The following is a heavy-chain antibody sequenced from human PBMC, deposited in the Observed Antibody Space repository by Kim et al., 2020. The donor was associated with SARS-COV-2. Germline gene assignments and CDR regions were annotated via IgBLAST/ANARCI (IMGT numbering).Heavy chain of an antibody. V-gene: IGHV3-7*03. Sequence: GGSLRLSCAASGFTFSSYWMSWVRQAPGKGLEWVANIKQDGSEKYYVDSVKGRFTISRDNAENSLYLQTNSLRVDDTAIFYCARYGGSGWSLDYWGQGTLVTVSS. CDR3: ARYGGSGWSLDY. D-gene: IGHD6-19*01. CDR1: GFTFSSYW. CDR2: IKQDGSEK. J-gene: IGHJ4*02.